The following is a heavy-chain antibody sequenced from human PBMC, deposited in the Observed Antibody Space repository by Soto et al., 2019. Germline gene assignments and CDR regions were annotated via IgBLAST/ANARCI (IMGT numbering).Heavy chain of an antibody. J-gene: IGHJ6*02. D-gene: IGHD6-19*01. CDR1: GYTFTTYG. V-gene: IGHV1-18*01. Sequence: GASVKVSCKASGYTFTTYGISWVRQAPGQGPEWMGWISAYNGNTNYAQKLQGRVTMTTDTSTSTAYMELRSLRSDDTAVYYCAREQWLVYSWYYGMDVWGQGTTVTVSS. CDR2: ISAYNGNT. CDR3: AREQWLVYSWYYGMDV.